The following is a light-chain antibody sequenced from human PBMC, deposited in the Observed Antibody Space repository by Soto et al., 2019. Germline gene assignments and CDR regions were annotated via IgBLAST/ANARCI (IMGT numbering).Light chain of an antibody. CDR2: EGS. J-gene: IGLJ3*02. CDR1: SSDVGSYNL. CDR3: CSYAGSSTPWV. V-gene: IGLV2-23*01. Sequence: QSVLTQPASVSGSPGQSITISCTGTSSDVGSYNLLSWYQQHPGKAPKLMIYEGSKRPSGVSNRFSGSKSGNTASLTISGLQAEDEADYYCCSYAGSSTPWVFGGGTKLTVL.